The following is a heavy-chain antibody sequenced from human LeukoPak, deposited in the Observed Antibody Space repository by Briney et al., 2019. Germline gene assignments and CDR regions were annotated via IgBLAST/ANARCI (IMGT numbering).Heavy chain of an antibody. Sequence: ASVKVSCKVSGYTLTELSMHWVRQAPGQGLEWMGWISAYNGNTNYAQKLQGRVTMTTDTSTSTAYMELRSLRSDDTAVYYCARGGQVEMATMEGDYWGQGTLVTVSS. CDR1: GYTLTELS. V-gene: IGHV1-18*01. CDR2: ISAYNGNT. D-gene: IGHD5-24*01. J-gene: IGHJ4*02. CDR3: ARGGQVEMATMEGDY.